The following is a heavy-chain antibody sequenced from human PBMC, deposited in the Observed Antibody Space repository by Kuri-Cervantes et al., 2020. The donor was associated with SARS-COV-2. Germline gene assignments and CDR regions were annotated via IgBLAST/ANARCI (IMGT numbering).Heavy chain of an antibody. CDR2: ISSSGGHI. D-gene: IGHD6-25*01. CDR1: GFTFSDYY. V-gene: IGHV3-11*04. J-gene: IGHJ4*02. Sequence: GGSLRLSCAASGFTFSDYYMSWIRQAPGKGLEWVSSISSSGGHIYYADSMKGRFIISRDNARNSLYLQMHGLRAEDTVIYYCARDLGSVWPHFDYWGQGVLVTVSS. CDR3: ARDLGSVWPHFDY.